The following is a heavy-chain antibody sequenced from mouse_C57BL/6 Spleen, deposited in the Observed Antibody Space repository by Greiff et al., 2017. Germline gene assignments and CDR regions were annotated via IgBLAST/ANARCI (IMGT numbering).Heavy chain of an antibody. J-gene: IGHJ1*03. CDR2: IDPETGGT. D-gene: IGHD1-1*01. CDR1: GYTFTDYE. Sequence: VQLQESGAELVRPGASVTLSCKASGYTFTDYEMHWVKQTPVHGLEWIGAIDPETGGTVYNQKFKGKAILTADKSSSTAYMELRSLTSEDSAVYYCTRLRRYTFDVWGTGTTVTVSS. CDR3: TRLRRYTFDV. V-gene: IGHV1-15*01.